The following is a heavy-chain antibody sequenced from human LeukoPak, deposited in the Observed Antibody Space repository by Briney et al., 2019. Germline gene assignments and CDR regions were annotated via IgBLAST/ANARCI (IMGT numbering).Heavy chain of an antibody. Sequence: ASVKVSCKASGYTFTGYYMHWVRQAPGQGLEWMGWINPNSGGTNYAQKFQGRVTMTRDTSISTAYMELRSLRSEDTAVYYCARYTQGNGFDIWGQGTMVTVST. CDR2: INPNSGGT. V-gene: IGHV1-2*02. CDR1: GYTFTGYY. D-gene: IGHD6-13*01. J-gene: IGHJ3*02. CDR3: ARYTQGNGFDI.